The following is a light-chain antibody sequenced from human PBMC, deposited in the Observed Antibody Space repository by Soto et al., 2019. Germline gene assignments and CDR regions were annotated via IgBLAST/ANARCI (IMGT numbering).Light chain of an antibody. J-gene: IGLJ1*01. Sequence: QSVLTQPPSASGSPGQSLTISCAGTGSDVGAYKYVSWYQQHPGKAPKLIIYEVDKRPSGVPDRFSGSKSGNTASLTVSGLQAEDEADYYCSSYRGSNIPLYVFGTGTKVTVL. CDR2: EVD. CDR1: GSDVGAYKY. CDR3: SSYRGSNIPLYV. V-gene: IGLV2-8*01.